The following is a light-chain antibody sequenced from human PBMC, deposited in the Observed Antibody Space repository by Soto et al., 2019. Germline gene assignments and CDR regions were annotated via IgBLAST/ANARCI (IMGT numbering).Light chain of an antibody. CDR1: QSISSW. CDR2: KAS. J-gene: IGKJ1*01. CDR3: QQYNSYPWT. Sequence: IQMTQSPSTLSASVGDRVTITCRASQSISSWLAWYQQKPGKAPKLLIYKASNLESGVPSRFRGSGSGTEFTLTIGSLQPDDFATYYGQQYNSYPWTFGQGTKVEIK. V-gene: IGKV1-5*03.